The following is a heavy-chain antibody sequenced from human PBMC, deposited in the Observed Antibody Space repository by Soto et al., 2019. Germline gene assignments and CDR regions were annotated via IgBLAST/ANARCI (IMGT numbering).Heavy chain of an antibody. CDR2: IYYSGSS. CDR3: ARYYCTSTTCYYFDY. Sequence: SETLSLTCTVSGGSISSYYWSWIRQPPGKGLEWIGYIYYSGSSNYNPSLKSRVTISVDTSKNQFSLKLNSVTAADTAVYYCARYYCTSTTCYYFDYWGQGTLVT. J-gene: IGHJ4*02. CDR1: GGSISSYY. D-gene: IGHD2-2*01. V-gene: IGHV4-59*01.